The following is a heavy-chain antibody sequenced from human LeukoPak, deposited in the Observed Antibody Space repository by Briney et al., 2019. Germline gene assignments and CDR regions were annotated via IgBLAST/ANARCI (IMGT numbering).Heavy chain of an antibody. CDR1: GYTFTSYY. Sequence: ASVKVSCKASGYTFTSYYMHWVRQAPGQGLEWMGIINPSGGSTSYALKFQGRVTMTRDMSTSTVYMELSSLRSEDTAVYCARDAGGPYINSSEWFDPWGQGTLVTVSS. J-gene: IGHJ5*02. V-gene: IGHV1-46*01. CDR3: ARDAGGPYINSSEWFDP. D-gene: IGHD6-6*01. CDR2: INPSGGST.